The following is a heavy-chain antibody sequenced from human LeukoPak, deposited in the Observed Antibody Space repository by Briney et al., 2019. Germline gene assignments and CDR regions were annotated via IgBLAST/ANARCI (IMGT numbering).Heavy chain of an antibody. Sequence: SETLSLTCAVYGGSFSGYYWSWIRQPPGKGLEWIGYIYYSGSTNYNPSLKSRVTISVDTSKNQFSLKLSSVTAADTAVYYCARDKDLITIFGVVINGMDVWGQGTTVTVSS. J-gene: IGHJ6*02. CDR3: ARDKDLITIFGVVINGMDV. CDR1: GGSFSGYY. CDR2: IYYSGST. V-gene: IGHV4-59*01. D-gene: IGHD3-3*01.